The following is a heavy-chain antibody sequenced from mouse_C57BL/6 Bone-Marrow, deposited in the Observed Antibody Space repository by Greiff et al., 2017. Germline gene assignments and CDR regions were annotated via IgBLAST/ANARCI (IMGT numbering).Heavy chain of an antibody. CDR1: GYAFTNYL. CDR2: INPGSGGT. D-gene: IGHD2-2*01. J-gene: IGHJ1*03. CDR3: ARGGLRRRDWYFDD. V-gene: IGHV1-54*01. Sequence: QVQLQQSGAELVRPGTSVKVSCKASGYAFTNYLIEWVKQRPGQGLEWIGVINPGSGGTNYNEKFKGKATLTADKASSTAYMQLSSLTSEDSAVYYCARGGLRRRDWYFDDWGTGTTVTVSS.